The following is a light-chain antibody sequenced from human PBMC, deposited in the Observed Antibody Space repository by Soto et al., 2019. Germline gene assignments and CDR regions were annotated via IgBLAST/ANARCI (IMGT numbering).Light chain of an antibody. CDR1: HSISKN. J-gene: IGKJ3*01. CDR3: QQTYSPRT. V-gene: IGKV1-39*01. CDR2: XAS. Sequence: SQMTQSPSSLFASGGDRVSITXRESHSISKNLNWYHQKPGKPPQXXIFXASTLQSGVPSRFSGGGSGTDFTITINSLQAEDVETYYCQQTYSPRTFGPGTKVDI.